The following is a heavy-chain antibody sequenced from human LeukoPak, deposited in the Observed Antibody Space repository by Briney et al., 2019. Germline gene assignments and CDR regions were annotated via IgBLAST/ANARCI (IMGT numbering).Heavy chain of an antibody. CDR2: ISSSSSNI. V-gene: IGHV3-21*01. Sequence: GGSLRLSCAASGFTFSSYTMNWVRQAPGKGLEWVSSISSSSSNIYYADSVKGRFTISRDNAKNSLDLQMNSLRGEDTGVYYCARAGYCSGGSCYGSDYWGQGTLVSVSS. CDR1: GFTFSSYT. J-gene: IGHJ4*02. D-gene: IGHD2-15*01. CDR3: ARAGYCSGGSCYGSDY.